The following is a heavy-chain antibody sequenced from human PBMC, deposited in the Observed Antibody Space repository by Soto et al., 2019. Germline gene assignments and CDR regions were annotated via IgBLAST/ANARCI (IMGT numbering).Heavy chain of an antibody. J-gene: IGHJ4*02. CDR1: GFTFTRYS. CDR3: ARESEDLTSNFDY. CDR2: ISSTTNYI. Sequence: GGSLRLSCAASGFTFTRYSMNWVRQAPGKGLEWVSSISSTTNYIYYGDSMKGRFTISRDNAKNSLYLEMNSLRAEDTAVYYCARESEDLTSNFDYWGQATLVTVSS. V-gene: IGHV3-21*06.